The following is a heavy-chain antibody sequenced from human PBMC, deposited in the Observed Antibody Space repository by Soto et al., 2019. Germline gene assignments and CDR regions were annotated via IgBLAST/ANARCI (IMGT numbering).Heavy chain of an antibody. J-gene: IGHJ6*03. CDR1: GFTFSSYA. D-gene: IGHD6-19*01. CDR2: ISSNGGST. V-gene: IGHV3-64*01. CDR3: ARLTSYSSGQRYYYYYMDV. Sequence: GGSLRLSCAASGFTFSSYAMHWVRQAPGKGLEYVSAISSNGGSTYYANSVKGRFTISRDNSKNTLYLQMGSLRAEDMAVYYCARLTSYSSGQRYYYYYMDVWGKGTTVTVSS.